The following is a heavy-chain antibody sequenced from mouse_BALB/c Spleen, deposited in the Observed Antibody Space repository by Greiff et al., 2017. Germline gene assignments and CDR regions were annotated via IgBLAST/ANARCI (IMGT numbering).Heavy chain of an antibody. CDR1: GFTFSSSY. J-gene: IGHJ4*01. Sequence: VHLVESGAELVKPGASVKLSCKTSGFTFSSSYISWLKQKPGQSLEWIAWIYAGTGGTSYNQKFPGEAQLTVDTSSSTAYMHFSRLTTEDSAIYYCARQGEGYYYAMDYWGQGTSVTVSS. CDR2: IYAGTGGT. V-gene: IGHV1-55*01. D-gene: IGHD2-2*01. CDR3: ARQGEGYYYAMDY.